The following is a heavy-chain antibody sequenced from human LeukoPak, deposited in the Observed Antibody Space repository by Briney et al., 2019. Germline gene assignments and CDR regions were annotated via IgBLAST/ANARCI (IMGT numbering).Heavy chain of an antibody. J-gene: IGHJ6*03. CDR2: IYRSGST. CDR3: ARGTYGYYMDV. D-gene: IGHD4-17*01. V-gene: IGHV4-38-2*02. Sequence: PSEPLSLTCSGFNYSISNSLYWGWLRPPPGKGLEWIGSIYRSGSTFYNPSLKSRVTISLDTSKNQFSLKLSSVTAADTAVYFCARGTYGYYMDVWGKGTTVTVSS. CDR1: NYSISNSLY.